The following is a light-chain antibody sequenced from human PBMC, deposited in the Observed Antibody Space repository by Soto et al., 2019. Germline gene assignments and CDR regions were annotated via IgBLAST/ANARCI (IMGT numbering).Light chain of an antibody. Sequence: DIQMTQSPSSLSASVGDRVTITCRASESISSYLNWYQQKPGRAPELLIYAKYSFQSGVPSRFSGSGSGTDFALTISSLQPEDFATYYCQQSYRTPLTFGGGTKVEIK. CDR2: AKY. CDR1: ESISSY. V-gene: IGKV1-39*01. CDR3: QQSYRTPLT. J-gene: IGKJ4*01.